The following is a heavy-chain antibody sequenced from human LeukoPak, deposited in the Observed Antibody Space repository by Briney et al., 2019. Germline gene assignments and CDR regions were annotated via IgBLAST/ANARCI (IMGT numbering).Heavy chain of an antibody. CDR2: ISYTGST. CDR1: GGSISQYF. V-gene: IGHV4-59*12. CDR3: ARDDYRGVTNFDP. J-gene: IGHJ5*02. Sequence: PSETLSLTCTVYGGSISQYFWSWIRQPPGKGLEWIGYISYTGSTNYNPSLKSRVTISVDTSKNQFSLQLTSVTAADTAVYYCARDDYRGVTNFDPWGQGTLVTVSS. D-gene: IGHD3-10*01.